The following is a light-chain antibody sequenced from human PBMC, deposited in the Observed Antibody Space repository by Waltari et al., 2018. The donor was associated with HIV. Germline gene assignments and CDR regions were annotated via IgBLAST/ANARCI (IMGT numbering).Light chain of an antibody. V-gene: IGKV4-1*01. J-gene: IGKJ3*01. CDR3: QQSYSNPLT. CDR2: WAS. Sequence: DIVMTQSPDSLAVSLGERATINCKSSQSLLYSTKNQTFLAWYQQKPRQPPKLLIYWASVRGSGVPDRFSASGSETDFTLTISNLQPEDFATYYCQQSYSNPLTFGPGTKVDVK. CDR1: QSLLYSTKNQTF.